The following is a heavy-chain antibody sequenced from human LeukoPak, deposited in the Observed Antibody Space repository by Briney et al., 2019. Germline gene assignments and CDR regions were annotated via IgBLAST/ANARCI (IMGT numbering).Heavy chain of an antibody. D-gene: IGHD5-18*01. CDR3: ARSKGYRYGLDY. V-gene: IGHV3-48*02. CDR2: ISSSSSAT. J-gene: IGHJ4*02. CDR1: GFTFSTYS. Sequence: GGSLRLSCAASGFTFSTYSMNWVPQAPGKGLEWVSYISSSSSATYYADSVKGRFTISRDNADNSLYLQMNSLRDEDTATYYCARSKGYRYGLDYWGEGTLVTVSS.